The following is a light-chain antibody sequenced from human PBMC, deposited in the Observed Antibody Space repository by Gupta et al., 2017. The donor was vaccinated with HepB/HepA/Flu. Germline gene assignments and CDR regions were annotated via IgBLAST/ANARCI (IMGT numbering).Light chain of an antibody. CDR3: GSYRSGTTLV. CDR2: NVN. J-gene: IGLJ2*01. V-gene: IGLV2-14*03. Sequence: QSALTQPASVSGSPGQPITISCTGTDSDVGGHDYVAWYQQHPDRAPKLVIYNVNSRPSGVSSRFSGSKSGVTASLTISGLQLEDEAAYYCGSYRSGTTLVFGGGTQLTVL. CDR1: DSDVGGHDY.